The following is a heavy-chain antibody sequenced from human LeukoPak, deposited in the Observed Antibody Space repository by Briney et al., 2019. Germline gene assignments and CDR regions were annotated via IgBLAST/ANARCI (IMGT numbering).Heavy chain of an antibody. CDR2: INRDGSNR. J-gene: IGHJ4*02. V-gene: IGHV3-74*01. Sequence: GGSLRLSCAASGFIFSNYWMYWVRQAPGKGLVWVSRINRDGSNRAHADSVKGRFTISRDNAKNTLYLQMNSLRAEDTAVYYCARDSGYQSDFDYWGQGTLVTVSS. D-gene: IGHD3-10*01. CDR1: GFIFSNYW. CDR3: ARDSGYQSDFDY.